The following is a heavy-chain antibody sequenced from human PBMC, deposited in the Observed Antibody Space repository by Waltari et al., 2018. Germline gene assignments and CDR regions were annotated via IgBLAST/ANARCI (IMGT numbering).Heavy chain of an antibody. CDR1: GSPFSDYW. CDR2: INPDGSDT. J-gene: IGHJ4*01. Sequence: EVQLVESGGVLVQPGGSLRLSCTGSGSPFSDYWTHWVRQAPGKGPVWVSRINPDGSDTTYADSVKGRFTISRDNAKDTLYLQMNSLRVEDTAVYYCARAGFYRFDYWGHGTLATVSS. CDR3: ARAGFYRFDY. V-gene: IGHV3-74*01. D-gene: IGHD3-16*02.